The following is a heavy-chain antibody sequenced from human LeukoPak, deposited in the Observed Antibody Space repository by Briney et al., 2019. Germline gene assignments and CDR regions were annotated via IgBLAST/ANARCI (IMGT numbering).Heavy chain of an antibody. Sequence: PGGSLRLSCAASGFTFSSYAMSWVRQAPGKGLEWGSGISWNSGSIGYADSVKGRFTISRDNAKNSLYLQMNSLRAEDMALYYCAKDMGQYGDRTSPFDYWGQRTLVTVSS. D-gene: IGHD4-17*01. CDR3: AKDMGQYGDRTSPFDY. J-gene: IGHJ4*02. CDR1: GFTFSSYA. CDR2: ISWNSGSI. V-gene: IGHV3-9*03.